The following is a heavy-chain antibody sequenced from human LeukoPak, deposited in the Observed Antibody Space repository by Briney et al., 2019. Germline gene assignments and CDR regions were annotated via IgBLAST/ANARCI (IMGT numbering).Heavy chain of an antibody. D-gene: IGHD6-19*01. Sequence: ASVKVSCKASGYIFNGYYIHWVRQAPGQGLEWLGWINPNSGGTNYAQKFQGRVTMARDTSINTAYMELSRLRSDDTAVYYCARDLSRSGWYVAYYYMDVWGKGTTVTVSS. CDR2: INPNSGGT. V-gene: IGHV1-2*02. J-gene: IGHJ6*03. CDR3: ARDLSRSGWYVAYYYMDV. CDR1: GYIFNGYY.